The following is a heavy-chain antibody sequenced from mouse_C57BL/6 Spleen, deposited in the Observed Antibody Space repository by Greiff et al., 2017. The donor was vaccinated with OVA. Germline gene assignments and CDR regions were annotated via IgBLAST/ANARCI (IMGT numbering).Heavy chain of an antibody. D-gene: IGHD2-3*01. CDR1: GFTFSSYA. Sequence: EVQRVESGGGLVKPGGSLKLSCAASGFTFSSYAMSWVRQTPEKRLEWVATISDGGSYTYYPDNVKGRFTISRDNAKNNLYLQMSHLKSEDTAMYYCARRDYDGFYYFDYWGQGTTLTVSS. J-gene: IGHJ2*01. CDR3: ARRDYDGFYYFDY. CDR2: ISDGGSYT. V-gene: IGHV5-4*01.